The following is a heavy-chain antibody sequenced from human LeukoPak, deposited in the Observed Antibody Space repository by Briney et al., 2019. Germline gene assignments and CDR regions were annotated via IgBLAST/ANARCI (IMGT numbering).Heavy chain of an antibody. D-gene: IGHD2-15*01. CDR1: GVSISSYY. V-gene: IGHV4-59*01. CDR3: ARDHGYSLLGYCRGGSCAPASPFHL. J-gene: IGHJ3*01. CDR2: IYYSGST. Sequence: SETLSLTCAVSGVSISSYYWSWIRQPPGKGLEWIGYIYYSGSTNYNPSLKSRVTILVDTSKNQSSLKLSSVTTADTAVYYCARDHGYSLLGYCRGGSCAPASPFHLWPQGPMVPLS.